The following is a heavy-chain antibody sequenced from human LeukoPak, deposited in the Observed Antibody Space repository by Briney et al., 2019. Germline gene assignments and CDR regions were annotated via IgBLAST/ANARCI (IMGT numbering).Heavy chain of an antibody. CDR1: GFTFSSYA. Sequence: PGGSLRLSCAASGFTFSSYAMSWVRQAPGKGLEWVSAISGSGGSTYYADSVKGRFTISGDNSKNTLYLQMNSLRAEDTAVYYCAKEPLIQLLGYYFDYWGQGTLVTVSS. CDR2: ISGSGGST. V-gene: IGHV3-23*01. CDR3: AKEPLIQLLGYYFDY. J-gene: IGHJ4*02. D-gene: IGHD5-18*01.